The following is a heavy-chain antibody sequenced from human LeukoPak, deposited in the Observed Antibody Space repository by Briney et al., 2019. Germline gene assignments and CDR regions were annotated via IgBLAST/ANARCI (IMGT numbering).Heavy chain of an antibody. CDR1: GGSISSYY. J-gene: IGHJ5*02. D-gene: IGHD2-15*01. V-gene: IGHV4-59*01. CDR2: IYYSGST. Sequence: SETLSLTCTVSGGSISSYYWSWIRQPPGKGLEWIGYIYYSGSTNYNPSLKSRVTISVDTSKNQFSLKLSSVTAADTAVYYCARDLGPYCSGGSCYSGVGWFDPWGQGTLVTVSS. CDR3: ARDLGPYCSGGSCYSGVGWFDP.